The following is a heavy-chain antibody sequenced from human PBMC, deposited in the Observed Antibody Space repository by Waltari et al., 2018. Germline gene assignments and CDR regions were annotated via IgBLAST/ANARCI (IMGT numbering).Heavy chain of an antibody. D-gene: IGHD4-17*01. J-gene: IGHJ4*02. V-gene: IGHV1-69*10. CDR2: IIPILGIA. CDR1: GGTFSSYA. Sequence: QVQLVQSGAEVKKPGSSVKVSCKASGGTFSSYAISWVRPAPGQGLEWMGGIIPILGIANYAQKFQGRVTITADKSTSTAYMELSSLRSEDTAVYYCAREVTVTVPFYFDYWGQGTLVTVSS. CDR3: AREVTVTVPFYFDY.